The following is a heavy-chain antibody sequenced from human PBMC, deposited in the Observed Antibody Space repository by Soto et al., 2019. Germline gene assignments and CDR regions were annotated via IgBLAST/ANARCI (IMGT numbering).Heavy chain of an antibody. Sequence: QVQLVQSGAEVKKPGSSVKVSCKASGGTFSSYAISWVRQAPGQGLEWMGGIIPIFGTANYAQKFQGRVTITADESTSTAYMELSSLSSEDTAVYYCARGGHDYGDYEDYYYYGMDVWGQGTTVTVSS. J-gene: IGHJ6*02. CDR2: IIPIFGTA. CDR1: GGTFSSYA. CDR3: ARGGHDYGDYEDYYYYGMDV. V-gene: IGHV1-69*01. D-gene: IGHD4-17*01.